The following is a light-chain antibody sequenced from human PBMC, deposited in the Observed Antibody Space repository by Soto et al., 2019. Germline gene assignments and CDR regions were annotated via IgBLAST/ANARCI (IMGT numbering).Light chain of an antibody. V-gene: IGKV1-5*01. Sequence: IPMTHYPSSLSASVADRITLTRRASQSISSYLNWYQHKPGKAPKLLIYGASTLQSGVPSRFSGSGSGTEFTLTISSLQPDDFATYYCQHYNSYSEAFGQGTKVDI. J-gene: IGKJ1*01. CDR3: QHYNSYSEA. CDR1: QSISSY. CDR2: GAS.